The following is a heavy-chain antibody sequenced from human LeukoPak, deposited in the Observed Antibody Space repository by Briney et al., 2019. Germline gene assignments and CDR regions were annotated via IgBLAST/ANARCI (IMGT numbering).Heavy chain of an antibody. V-gene: IGHV1-18*01. CDR1: GYTFTSYG. Sequence: GASVKVSCKASGYTFTSYGISWVRQAPGQGLEWMGWISAYNGNTNYAQKLQGRVTMTTDTSTSTAYMELRSLRSDDTAVYYCARDRREYYDSSGPYDYWGQGTLVTVSS. J-gene: IGHJ4*02. D-gene: IGHD3-22*01. CDR3: ARDRREYYDSSGPYDY. CDR2: ISAYNGNT.